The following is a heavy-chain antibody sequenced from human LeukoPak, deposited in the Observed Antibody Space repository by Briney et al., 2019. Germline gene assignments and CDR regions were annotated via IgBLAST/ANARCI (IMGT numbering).Heavy chain of an antibody. CDR2: INPNSGGT. Sequence: ASVKVSCKASGYTFTGYYMHWVRQAPGQGLEWMGWINPNSGGTNYAQKSQGRVTMTRDSSISTAYMELSRLKSDDTAVYYCARDNVDYDFWSGYYRNYEPYFDYWGQGTLVTVSS. V-gene: IGHV1-2*02. D-gene: IGHD3-3*01. J-gene: IGHJ4*02. CDR1: GYTFTGYY. CDR3: ARDNVDYDFWSGYYRNYEPYFDY.